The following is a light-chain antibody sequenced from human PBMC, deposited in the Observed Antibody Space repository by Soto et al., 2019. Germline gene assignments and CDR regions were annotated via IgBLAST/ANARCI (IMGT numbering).Light chain of an antibody. CDR1: SSDVGGYNY. CDR3: SSYTRSSKV. CDR2: EVS. V-gene: IGLV2-14*01. J-gene: IGLJ3*02. Sequence: QSALTQPASVSGSPGQSITISCTGTSSDVGGYNYVSWYQQPPGKAPKLMIYEVSNRPSGVSNRFSGSKSGNTASLTISGLQAEDEADYYCSSYTRSSKVFGGGTKLTVL.